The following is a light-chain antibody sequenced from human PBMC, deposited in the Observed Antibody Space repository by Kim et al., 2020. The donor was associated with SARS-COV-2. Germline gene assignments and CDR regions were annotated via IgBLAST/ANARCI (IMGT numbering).Light chain of an antibody. CDR3: NSRDSGTYPLYV. CDR1: SLRKYY. Sequence: SSELTQDPAVSVALGQTVRITCQGDSLRKYYASWYQQKPGQAPVLVIYANNSRPSGIPDRFSGSRSGNTASLTITGAQAEDEADYYCNSRDSGTYPLYVFGTGTKVTVL. CDR2: ANN. J-gene: IGLJ1*01. V-gene: IGLV3-19*01.